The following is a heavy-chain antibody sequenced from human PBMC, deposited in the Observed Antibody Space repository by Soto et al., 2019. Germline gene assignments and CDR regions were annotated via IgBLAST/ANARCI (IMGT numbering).Heavy chain of an antibody. CDR1: GGTFSSYA. Sequence: QVQLVQSGAEVKKPGSSVKVSCKASGGTFSSYAISWVRQAPGQGLEWMGGSIPIVGTANYAQKFQGRVTITAAESKSTAYMELRSLRSADPGVYCGASGGLAARPGGLFDYLGQGTLVTVSS. CDR2: SIPIVGTA. D-gene: IGHD6-6*01. CDR3: ASGGLAARPGGLFDY. V-gene: IGHV1-69*01. J-gene: IGHJ4*02.